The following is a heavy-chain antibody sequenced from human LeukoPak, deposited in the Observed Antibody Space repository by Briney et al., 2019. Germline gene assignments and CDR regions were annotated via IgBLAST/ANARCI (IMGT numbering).Heavy chain of an antibody. CDR2: ISYNGSNK. V-gene: IGHV3-30*03. J-gene: IGHJ6*02. CDR1: KFTFSNYG. CDR3: ARDQIIVTTILDYYYGMDV. Sequence: GRSLRLSCTASKFTFSNYGMHWVRQAPGKGLEWVTFISYNGSNKYYADSVKGRFTISRDNSKNTLYLQMNSLKPEDTAVYYCARDQIIVTTILDYYYGMDVWGQGTTVTVSS. D-gene: IGHD5-12*01.